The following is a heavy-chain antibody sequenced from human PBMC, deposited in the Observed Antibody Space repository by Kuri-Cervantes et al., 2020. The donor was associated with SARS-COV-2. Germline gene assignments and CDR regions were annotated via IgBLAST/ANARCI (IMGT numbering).Heavy chain of an antibody. Sequence: GSLRLSCSVSSGSISRYYWSWMRQPPGKGLEWIGNIHYSGSTNYNNSLDSRVTISVDTSKNQLSLRLSSVTAADTAVYYCGRLGATKGSHYYGVDVWGQGTTVTVSS. CDR1: SGSISRYY. D-gene: IGHD1-26*01. J-gene: IGHJ6*02. CDR2: IHYSGST. CDR3: GRLGATKGSHYYGVDV. V-gene: IGHV4-59*01.